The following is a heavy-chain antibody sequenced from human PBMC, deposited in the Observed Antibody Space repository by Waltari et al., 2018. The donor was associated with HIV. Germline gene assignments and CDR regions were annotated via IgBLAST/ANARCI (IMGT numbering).Heavy chain of an antibody. CDR3: ARDPRSSGYYGMDV. V-gene: IGHV3-53*01. CDR2: IYSGGST. D-gene: IGHD1-26*01. Sequence: ELQLVESGGGLIEPGGSLRLSCAASGFTIMYNYMSWVRQAPGKGLEWVSVIYSGGSTYYADSVKGRFTISRDNSKNTLSLHMNSLRAEDTAVYYCARDPRSSGYYGMDVWGQGATVTVSS. CDR1: GFTIMYNY. J-gene: IGHJ6*02.